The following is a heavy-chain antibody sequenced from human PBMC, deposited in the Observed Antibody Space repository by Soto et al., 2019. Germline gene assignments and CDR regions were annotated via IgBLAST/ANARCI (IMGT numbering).Heavy chain of an antibody. Sequence: SGPTLVNPTQTLTLTCTFSGFSLSSSGVGVGWIRQPPGKALEWLAFIYWDDDKRYSPSLKSRLTITKDTSKNRVVLTMTNMDPVDTATYYCAHRPLVPAGTRGFAWFDPWGQGTLVTVSS. D-gene: IGHD2-2*01. V-gene: IGHV2-5*02. CDR1: GFSLSSSGVG. J-gene: IGHJ5*02. CDR3: AHRPLVPAGTRGFAWFDP. CDR2: IYWDDDK.